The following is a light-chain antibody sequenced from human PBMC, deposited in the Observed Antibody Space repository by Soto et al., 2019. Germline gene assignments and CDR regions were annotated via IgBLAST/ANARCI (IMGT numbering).Light chain of an antibody. J-gene: IGKJ4*01. V-gene: IGKV1-33*01. CDR3: QQYDDLPLT. CDR1: HDIKKY. Sequence: DIQMTQSPSSLSASIGDRVTITCKASHDIKKYLNWYQQKPGEAPKLLIYDASNLETGVPSRFSGSRSGTYYTFSISSLQPEDFATYYCQQYDDLPLTFGGGTKVEIK. CDR2: DAS.